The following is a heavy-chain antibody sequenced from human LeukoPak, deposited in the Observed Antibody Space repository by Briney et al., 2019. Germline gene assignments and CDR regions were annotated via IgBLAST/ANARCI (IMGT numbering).Heavy chain of an antibody. CDR2: ISSSSSYI. CDR3: ARVRSSGPYDY. D-gene: IGHD6-19*01. V-gene: IGHV3-21*01. J-gene: IGHJ4*02. Sequence: GGSLRLSCAASGFTFSSYSMNWVRQAPGKGLEWVSSISSSSSYIYYADSVEGRFTISRDNAKNSLYLQMNSLRAEDTAVYCCARVRSSGPYDYWGQGTLVTVSS. CDR1: GFTFSSYS.